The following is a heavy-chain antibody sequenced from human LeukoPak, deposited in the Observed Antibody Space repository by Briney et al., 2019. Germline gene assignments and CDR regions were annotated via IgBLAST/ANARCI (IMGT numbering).Heavy chain of an antibody. V-gene: IGHV1-2*02. D-gene: IGHD6-13*01. Sequence: ASVKVSCKAYGFTFTDYFIHWVRQAPGQGLEWMGWINPNSGGTHIAQRFQGRVTVTRDTSISTTYMEVSSLGSDDTAIYYCARASIAAAGNIDFWGQGSLVIVSS. CDR3: ARASIAAAGNIDF. CDR1: GFTFTDYF. CDR2: INPNSGGT. J-gene: IGHJ4*02.